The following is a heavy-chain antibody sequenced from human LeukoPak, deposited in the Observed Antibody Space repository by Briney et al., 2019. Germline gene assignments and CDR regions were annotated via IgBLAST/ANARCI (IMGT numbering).Heavy chain of an antibody. D-gene: IGHD3-3*01. CDR3: ARDGRGQDYDFWSGYYTNFDY. CDR2: ISAYNGNT. Sequence: GASVKVSCKASGYTFTSYGISWVRQAPGQGLEWMGWISAYNGNTNYAQKLQGRVTMTTDTSTSTAYMELRSLRSDDTAVYYCARDGRGQDYDFWSGYYTNFDYWGQGTLVTVSS. V-gene: IGHV1-18*01. CDR1: GYTFTSYG. J-gene: IGHJ4*02.